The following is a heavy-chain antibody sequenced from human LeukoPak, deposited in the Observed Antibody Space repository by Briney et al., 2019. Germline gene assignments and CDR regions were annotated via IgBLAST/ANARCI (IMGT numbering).Heavy chain of an antibody. V-gene: IGHV4-39*01. CDR3: ARTGPKGFWSGNYFDY. CDR1: GGSISSSSYY. Sequence: SETLSLTCTVSGGSISSSSYYWGWIRQPPGKGLEWIGSIYYSGSTYYNPSLKSRVTISVDTSKNQFSLKLSSVTAADTAVYYCARTGPKGFWSGNYFDYWGQGTLVTVSS. D-gene: IGHD3-3*01. CDR2: IYYSGST. J-gene: IGHJ4*02.